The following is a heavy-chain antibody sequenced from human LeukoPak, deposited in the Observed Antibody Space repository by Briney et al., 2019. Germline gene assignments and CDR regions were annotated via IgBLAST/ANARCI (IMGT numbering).Heavy chain of an antibody. CDR1: GGTFSSYS. V-gene: IGHV1-69*05. CDR3: ARVDRYHYYLDV. CDR2: IMPLFNTA. J-gene: IGHJ6*03. Sequence: SVKVSCKASGGTFSSYSITWVRQAPGQGLEWMGGIMPLFNTANYAQQFQGRVTITTDESTSTAYMELSSLRFEGTAMYYCARVDRYHYYLDVWGKGTTVTVSS.